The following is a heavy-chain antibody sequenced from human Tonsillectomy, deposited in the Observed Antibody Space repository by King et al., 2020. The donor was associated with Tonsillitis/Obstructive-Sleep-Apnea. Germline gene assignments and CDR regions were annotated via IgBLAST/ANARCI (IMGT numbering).Heavy chain of an antibody. CDR2: ISYDGSNK. CDR3: ARQPGGRARDV. CDR1: GFPFISSG. V-gene: IGHV3-30*03. J-gene: IGHJ6*02. D-gene: IGHD1-14*01. Sequence: VQLVESGGGVVPPGRSLRLSCAASGFPFISSGMHWVRQAPGKGLEWVAVISYDGSNKYYAESVKGRFTISRDNSKNTLYLQMNSLRGEATAGEDGARQPGGRARDVGGQGTTGTVS.